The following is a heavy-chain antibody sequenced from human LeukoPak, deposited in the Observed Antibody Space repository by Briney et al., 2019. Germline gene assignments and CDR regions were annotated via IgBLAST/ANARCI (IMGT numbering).Heavy chain of an antibody. V-gene: IGHV3-15*01. CDR2: IKSKTDGGTT. D-gene: IGHD3-22*01. Sequence: WIRQPPGKGLEWVGRIKSKTDGGTTDYAAPVKGRFTISRDDSKNTLYLQMNSLKTEDTAVYYCTTEDSSGYWAFDIWGQGTMVTVSS. J-gene: IGHJ3*02. CDR3: TTEDSSGYWAFDI.